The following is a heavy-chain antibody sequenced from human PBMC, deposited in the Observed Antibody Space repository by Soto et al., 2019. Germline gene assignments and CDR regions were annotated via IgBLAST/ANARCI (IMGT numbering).Heavy chain of an antibody. Sequence: GGSLRLSCAASGFTFSSYAMSWVRQAPGKGLEWVSSISGSGGSTHYADSVKGRFTISRDNSKNTLPLQMNSLRAEDTAVYYCATFEYYTPYWGQGTLVTVSS. V-gene: IGHV3-23*01. CDR1: GFTFSSYA. CDR3: ATFEYYTPY. CDR2: ISGSGGST. J-gene: IGHJ4*02. D-gene: IGHD3-10*01.